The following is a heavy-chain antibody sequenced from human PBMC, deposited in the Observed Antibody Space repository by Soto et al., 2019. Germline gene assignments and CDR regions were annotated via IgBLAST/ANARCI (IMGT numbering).Heavy chain of an antibody. CDR3: ARSPKSYQYYYYMDV. J-gene: IGHJ6*03. V-gene: IGHV4-31*03. CDR1: GGSINSGGYY. CDR2: IYYSGTT. Sequence: QVQLQESGPGLVMPSHTLSLTCTVSGGSINSGGYYWSWMRQHPGKGLEWIGYIYYSGTTYYNPSLKRRVTISVDTSKPLFSLKLSSVTAADTAVYYCARSPKSYQYYYYMDVWGKGATVTVSS. D-gene: IGHD1-26*01.